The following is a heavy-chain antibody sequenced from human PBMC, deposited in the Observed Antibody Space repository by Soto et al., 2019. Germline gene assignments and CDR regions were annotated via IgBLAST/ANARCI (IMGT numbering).Heavy chain of an antibody. J-gene: IGHJ4*02. D-gene: IGHD5-12*01. CDR3: ARFRDGYNQPFDY. CDR2: ISSSSSYI. Sequence: KTGGSLRLSCAASGFTFSSYSMNWVRQAPGKGLEWVSSISSSSSYIYYADSVKGRFTISRDNAKNSLYLQMNSLRAEDTAVYYCARFRDGYNQPFDYWGQGTLVTVSS. CDR1: GFTFSSYS. V-gene: IGHV3-21*01.